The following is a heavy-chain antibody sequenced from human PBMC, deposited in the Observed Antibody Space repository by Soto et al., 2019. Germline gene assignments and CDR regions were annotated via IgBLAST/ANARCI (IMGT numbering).Heavy chain of an antibody. CDR1: GGSISSSDW. V-gene: IGHV4-4*02. CDR2: IYHTGST. CDR3: ARDGSGSPGATDY. D-gene: IGHD1-26*01. J-gene: IGHJ4*02. Sequence: QVQLQESGPGLVKPSGTLSLTCAVSGGSISSSDWWSWVRQPPGKGLEWIGEIYHTGSTNYNPPLKSRVTISIDKSKNQFSLNVSSVTAADTAVYFCARDGSGSPGATDYWGQGTLVTVSS.